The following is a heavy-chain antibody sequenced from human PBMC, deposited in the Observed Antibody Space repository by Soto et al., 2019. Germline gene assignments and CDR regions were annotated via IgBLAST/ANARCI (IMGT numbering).Heavy chain of an antibody. CDR1: GFTFTSSA. V-gene: IGHV1-18*01. Sequence: VKVSCKTSGFTFTSSAIQWVRQAPGQGLEWMGWISTYKGNTNYAQKFQGRVTMTTDTSTSTAYMELRSLRSDDTAVYYCATRSPAFDYWGQGTLVTVSS. CDR2: ISTYKGNT. J-gene: IGHJ4*02. CDR3: ATRSPAFDY.